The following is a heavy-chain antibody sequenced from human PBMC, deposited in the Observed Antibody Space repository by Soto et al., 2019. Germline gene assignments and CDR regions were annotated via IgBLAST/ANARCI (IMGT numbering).Heavy chain of an antibody. CDR2: IYYSGST. D-gene: IGHD5-12*01. J-gene: IGHJ4*02. CDR3: ARAEMATIALDY. CDR1: GGSVSSGSYY. V-gene: IGHV4-61*01. Sequence: PSETLSLTCTVSGGSVSSGSYYWSWIRQPPGKGLEWIGYIYYSGSTNYNPSLKSRVTISVDTSKNQFSLKLSSVTAADTAVYYCARAEMATIALDYWGQGTLVTVSS.